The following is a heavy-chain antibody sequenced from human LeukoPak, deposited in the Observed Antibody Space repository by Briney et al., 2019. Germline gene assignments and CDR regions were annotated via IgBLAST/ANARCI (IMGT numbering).Heavy chain of an antibody. V-gene: IGHV3-74*01. CDR1: GFTFSSYG. J-gene: IGHJ4*02. CDR2: INSDGSIT. CDR3: VSFYETY. D-gene: IGHD2/OR15-2a*01. Sequence: GRSLRLSCAASGFTFSSYGMHWVRQAPGKGLVWVSHINSDGSITSYADSVKGRFTISKDNAKNTVYLQMNSLRAEDTAVYYCVSFYETYWGRGTLVTVSS.